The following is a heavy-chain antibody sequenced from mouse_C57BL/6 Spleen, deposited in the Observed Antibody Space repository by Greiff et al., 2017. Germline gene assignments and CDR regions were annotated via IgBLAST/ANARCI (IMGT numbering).Heavy chain of an antibody. Sequence: EVQLQQSGPELVKPGASVKISCKASGYSFTGYYMNWVKQSPEKSLEWIGEINPSTGGTTYNQKFKAKATLTVDKSSSTAYMQLKSLTSEDSAVYYCARRWEGAWFAYWGQGTLVTVSA. CDR2: INPSTGGT. CDR3: ARRWEGAWFAY. CDR1: GYSFTGYY. D-gene: IGHD1-1*02. V-gene: IGHV1-42*01. J-gene: IGHJ3*01.